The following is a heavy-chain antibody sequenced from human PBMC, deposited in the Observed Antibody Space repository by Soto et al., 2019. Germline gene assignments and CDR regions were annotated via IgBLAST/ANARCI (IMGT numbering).Heavy chain of an antibody. J-gene: IGHJ4*02. CDR1: GGSINNYY. Sequence: SETLSLTCTVSGGSINNYYWSWIRQPAGKGLEWIGRIYTSGSTNYNPSLKSRVTMSVDTSKNQFSPKLSSVTAADTAVYYCARVYSGSYYEFDYWGQGALVTVSS. CDR3: ARVYSGSYYEFDY. V-gene: IGHV4-4*07. CDR2: IYTSGST. D-gene: IGHD1-26*01.